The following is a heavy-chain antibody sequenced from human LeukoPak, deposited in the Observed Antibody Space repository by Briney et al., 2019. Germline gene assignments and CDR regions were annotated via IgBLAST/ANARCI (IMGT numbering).Heavy chain of an antibody. CDR1: GFTFSSYA. J-gene: IGHJ4*02. CDR3: AKDQGGWQDY. V-gene: IGHV3-23*01. CDR2: IGGSSGTT. D-gene: IGHD6-19*01. Sequence: GGSLRLSCAASGFTFSSYAMSWVRQAPGKGLEWGSVIGGSSGTTYYADSVKGRFTISRDNSKNTLYLQMNRLRAEDTAVYYCAKDQGGWQDYWGQGTLVTVSS.